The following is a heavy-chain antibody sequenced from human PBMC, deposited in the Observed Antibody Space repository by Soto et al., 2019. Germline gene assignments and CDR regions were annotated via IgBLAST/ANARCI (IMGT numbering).Heavy chain of an antibody. V-gene: IGHV1-18*01. J-gene: IGHJ1*01. Sequence: QVQLVQSGAEVKRPGASVKVSCKTSGYTFNTYGITWVRQAPGQGLEWMGWISGYSGHTKYAEKVQGRVTMTTDPFTSTGYMEQSGLTYEDTAVYYCAREGLDSNSAEYFHHWGQGTLVTVSS. D-gene: IGHD4-4*01. CDR2: ISGYSGHT. CDR1: GYTFNTYG. CDR3: AREGLDSNSAEYFHH.